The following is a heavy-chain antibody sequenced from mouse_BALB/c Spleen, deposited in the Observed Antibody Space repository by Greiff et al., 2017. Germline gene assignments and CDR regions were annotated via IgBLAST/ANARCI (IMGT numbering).Heavy chain of an antibody. Sequence: VQLQQSGAELMKPGASVKISCKATGYTFSSYWIEWVKQRPGHGLEWIGEILPGSGSTNYNEKFKGKATFTADTSSNTAYMQLSSLTSEDSAVYCCARAQAWFAYWGQGTLVTVSA. CDR1: GYTFSSYW. CDR2: ILPGSGST. V-gene: IGHV1-9*01. CDR3: ARAQAWFAY. J-gene: IGHJ3*01.